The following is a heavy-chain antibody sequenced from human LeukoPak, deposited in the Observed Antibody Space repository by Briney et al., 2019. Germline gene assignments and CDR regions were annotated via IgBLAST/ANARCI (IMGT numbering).Heavy chain of an antibody. J-gene: IGHJ4*02. V-gene: IGHV4-34*01. Sequence: PSETLSLTCAVYGGSFSGYYWSWIGQPPGKGLEWIGEINHSGSTNYNPSLKSRDTISVDTSKNQFSLKLSSVTAADTAVYYCARAPYYYDSSGYYSYWGQGTLVTVSS. CDR1: GGSFSGYY. CDR3: ARAPYYYDSSGYYSY. CDR2: INHSGST. D-gene: IGHD3-22*01.